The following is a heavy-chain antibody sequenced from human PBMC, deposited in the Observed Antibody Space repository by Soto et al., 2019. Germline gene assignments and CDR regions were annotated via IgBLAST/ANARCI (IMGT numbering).Heavy chain of an antibody. CDR1: GYTFTTYW. CDR2: IYPGDSDT. J-gene: IGHJ3*02. V-gene: IGHV5-51*01. Sequence: PGESLKISCQGSGYTFTTYWIGWVRQMPGKGLEWMGFIYPGDSDTRHSPSVQGQVTISVDRSNSTAYLQWSSLKASDTAMYYCARVTPQYCSSTSCIEADDAFDIWGQWTMVTVSS. D-gene: IGHD2-2*01. CDR3: ARVTPQYCSSTSCIEADDAFDI.